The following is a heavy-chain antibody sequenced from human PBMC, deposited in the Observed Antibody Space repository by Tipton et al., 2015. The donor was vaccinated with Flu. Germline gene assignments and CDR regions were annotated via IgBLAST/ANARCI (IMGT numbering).Heavy chain of an antibody. V-gene: IGHV4-59*01. CDR1: GGSIRSYY. Sequence: TLSLTCTVSGGSIRSYYWSWIRQPSGKGLEWIGYIYYSGSTNYNPSLKSRVTISVDTSKNQFSLKLSSVTAADTAVYYCARNVHDAFDIWGHGTMVTVSS. D-gene: IGHD6-6*01. CDR2: IYYSGST. CDR3: ARNVHDAFDI. J-gene: IGHJ3*02.